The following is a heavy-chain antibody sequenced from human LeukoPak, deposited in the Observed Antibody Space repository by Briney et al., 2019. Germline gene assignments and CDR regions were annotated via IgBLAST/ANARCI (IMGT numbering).Heavy chain of an antibody. Sequence: PLASVKVSCKASGYTFTDYYMHWVQQAPGKGLEWMGRVDPVDGEAAYAEKFQDRVTITADPSRATAYMELASLRSEDTAMYYCARVPAPAEAADESFDYWGQGTLVTVSS. J-gene: IGHJ4*02. CDR3: ARVPAPAEAADESFDY. D-gene: IGHD6-13*01. CDR1: GYTFTDYY. V-gene: IGHV1-69-2*01. CDR2: VDPVDGEA.